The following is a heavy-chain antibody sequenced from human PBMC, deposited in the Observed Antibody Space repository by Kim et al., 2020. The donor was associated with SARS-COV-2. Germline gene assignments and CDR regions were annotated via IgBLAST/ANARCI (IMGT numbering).Heavy chain of an antibody. D-gene: IGHD4-17*01. J-gene: IGHJ6*02. CDR3: AKSRVNTVDYYYYAMDD. Sequence: GGSLRLSCAASGFTFENYAIHWVRQAPGKGLEWVSLISGDAESGTTYYADSVKGRFTISRDNSKNSLYLHMNRLRTEDTALYYCAKSRVNTVDYYYYAMDDWGQGTPVTVSS. CDR2: ISGDAESGTT. V-gene: IGHV3-43*02. CDR1: GFTFENYA.